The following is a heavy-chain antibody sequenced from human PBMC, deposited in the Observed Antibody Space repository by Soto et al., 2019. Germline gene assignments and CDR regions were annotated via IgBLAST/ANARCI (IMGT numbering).Heavy chain of an antibody. V-gene: IGHV1-69*13. Sequence: GASVKVSCKASGGTFSSYAISWVRQAPGQGXEWMGGIIPIFGTANYAQKFQGRVTITADESTSTAYMELSSLRSEDTAVYYCAAYYDFWSGNPPQPLYYYYGMDVWGQGTTVTVSS. D-gene: IGHD3-3*01. J-gene: IGHJ6*02. CDR1: GGTFSSYA. CDR3: AAYYDFWSGNPPQPLYYYYGMDV. CDR2: IIPIFGTA.